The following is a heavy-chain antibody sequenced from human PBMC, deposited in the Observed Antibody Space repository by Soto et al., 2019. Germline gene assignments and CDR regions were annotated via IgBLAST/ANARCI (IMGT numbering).Heavy chain of an antibody. V-gene: IGHV3-33*01. CDR1: GFTFSSYG. D-gene: IGHD3-22*01. J-gene: IGHJ6*02. CDR3: ARERGSSGYYYIYYGMDV. Sequence: GGSLSLSCAASGFTFSSYGMHWVRQAPGKGLEWVAVIWYDGSNKYYADSVKGRFTISRDNSKNTLYLQMNSLRAEDTAVYYCARERGSSGYYYIYYGMDVWGQGTTVTVSS. CDR2: IWYDGSNK.